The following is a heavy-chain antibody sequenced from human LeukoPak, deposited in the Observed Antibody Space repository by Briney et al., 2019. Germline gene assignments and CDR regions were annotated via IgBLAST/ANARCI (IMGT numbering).Heavy chain of an antibody. D-gene: IGHD5-24*01. CDR1: GFTFSSYW. V-gene: IGHV3-7*01. CDR3: ASLEMATIWDY. Sequence: GGALRLTCAATGFTFSSYWMSWVGQAPGKGVEGVANIKQDGSEKYYVDSVKGRFTISRDNTKNTLHLQMKSLRAEDTAVYYCASLEMATIWDYWGQGTLVTVSS. J-gene: IGHJ4*02. CDR2: IKQDGSEK.